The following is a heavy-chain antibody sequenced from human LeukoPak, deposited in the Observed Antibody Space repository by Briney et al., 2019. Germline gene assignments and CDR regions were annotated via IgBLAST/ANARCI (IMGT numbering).Heavy chain of an antibody. V-gene: IGHV1-18*01. CDR2: IGAYNGNT. CDR1: GYTFTSYG. D-gene: IGHD6-13*01. J-gene: IGHJ4*02. CDR3: ARNLDSSSWYASNGDY. Sequence: ASVKVSCKASGYTFTSYGISWVRQAPGQGLEWMGWIGAYNGNTNYAQKLQGRVTMTTDTSTSTAYMELRSLRSDDTAAYYCARNLDSSSWYASNGDYWGQGTLVTVSS.